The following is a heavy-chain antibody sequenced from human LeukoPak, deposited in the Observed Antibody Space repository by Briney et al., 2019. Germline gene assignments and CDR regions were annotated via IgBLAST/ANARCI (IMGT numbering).Heavy chain of an antibody. V-gene: IGHV3-21*01. Sequence: PGGSLRLSCAASGFAFSSHSMHWIRQAPGQGLEWVSSISTSGSYEYYADSLKGRSTITRDNSDNSVFLQLNSRTVEDTAVYYCARGMIRGALWCVDFWGLGSRVTVSS. D-gene: IGHD4/OR15-4a*01. CDR1: GFAFSSHS. CDR3: ARGMIRGALWCVDF. J-gene: IGHJ4*02. CDR2: ISTSGSYE.